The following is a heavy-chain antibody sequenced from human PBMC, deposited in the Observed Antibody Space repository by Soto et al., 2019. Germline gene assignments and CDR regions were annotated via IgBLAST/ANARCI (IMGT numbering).Heavy chain of an antibody. CDR1: GGSFSGYY. CDR3: ARGRYCLTGRCFPNWFDS. V-gene: IGHV4-34*01. CDR2: INHSGST. J-gene: IGHJ5*01. D-gene: IGHD7-27*01. Sequence: SETLSLTCAVYGGSFSGYYWSWIRQPPGKGLEWIGEINHSGSTNYNPSLKSRVAISVDTSKSQFSLNVTSVTAADTAVYFCARGRYCLTGRCFPNWFDSWGQGALVTVSS.